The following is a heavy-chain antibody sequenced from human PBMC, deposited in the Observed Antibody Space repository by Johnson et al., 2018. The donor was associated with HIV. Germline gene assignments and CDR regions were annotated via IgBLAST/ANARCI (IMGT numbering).Heavy chain of an antibody. CDR2: ISGSGGST. CDR1: GFTFSSYA. Sequence: VQLVESGGGLVQPGGSLRLSCAASGFTFSSYAMSWVRQAPGKGLEWVSAISGSGGSTYYADSVKGRFPISRDNSKNTVFLQMNSLRSDDTAVYFCARDQAYRSSWAFSFDIWGQGTMVIVSS. CDR3: ARDQAYRSSWAFSFDI. D-gene: IGHD6-13*01. J-gene: IGHJ3*02. V-gene: IGHV3-23*04.